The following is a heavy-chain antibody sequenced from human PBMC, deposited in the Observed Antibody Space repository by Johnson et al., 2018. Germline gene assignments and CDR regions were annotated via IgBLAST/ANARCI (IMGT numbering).Heavy chain of an antibody. V-gene: IGHV3-33*01. CDR2: IWDDGSNK. J-gene: IGHJ3*02. D-gene: IGHD4-17*01. Sequence: QVQLVQSGGGVVQPGRSLRLSCAASGFTFSSYGMHWVRQAPGKGLEWVAVIWDDGSNKYYADSVKGRFTISRDNSKNTLYLQMNSLRAEYTSVYYCARDHHAYGDTCGIDIWGQGTMVTVSS. CDR3: ARDHHAYGDTCGIDI. CDR1: GFTFSSYG.